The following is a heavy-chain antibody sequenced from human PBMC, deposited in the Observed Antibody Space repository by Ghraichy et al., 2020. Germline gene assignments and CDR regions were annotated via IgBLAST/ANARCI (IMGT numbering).Heavy chain of an antibody. CDR3: ARDSGYDAYYYYGMDV. J-gene: IGHJ6*02. CDR2: IKQDGSEK. D-gene: IGHD5-12*01. CDR1: GFTFSSYW. V-gene: IGHV3-7*03. Sequence: GGSLRLSCAASGFTFSSYWMSWVRQAPGKGLEWVANIKQDGSEKYYVDSVKGRFTISRDNAKNSLYLQMNSLRAEDTAVYYCARDSGYDAYYYYGMDVWGQGTTVPVSS.